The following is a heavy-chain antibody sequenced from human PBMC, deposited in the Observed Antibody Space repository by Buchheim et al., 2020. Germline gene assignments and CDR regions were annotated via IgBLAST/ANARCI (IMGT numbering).Heavy chain of an antibody. CDR3: ARFQQLVPGLYYFDY. CDR1: GFTFSSYS. D-gene: IGHD6-13*01. CDR2: ISSSSSYI. Sequence: EVQLVESGGGLVKPGGSLRLSCAASGFTFSSYSMNWVRPAPGKGLEWVSSISSSSSYIYYADSVKGRFTISRDNAKNSLYLQMNSLRAEDTAVYYCARFQQLVPGLYYFDYWGQGTL. V-gene: IGHV3-21*01. J-gene: IGHJ4*02.